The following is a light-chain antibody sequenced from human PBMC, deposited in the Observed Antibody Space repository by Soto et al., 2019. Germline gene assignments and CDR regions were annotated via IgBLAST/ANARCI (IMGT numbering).Light chain of an antibody. J-gene: IGLJ3*02. CDR3: CSFTNSYTWV. CDR1: SSDVGGYNY. Sequence: QSALTQPASVSGSPGQSITISCTGTSSDVGGYNYVSWFQHHPGKVPKLMIYEVRHRPSGVSDRFSGSKSGSTASLTISGLQAEDEADYYCCSFTNSYTWVFGGGTKLTVL. V-gene: IGLV2-14*01. CDR2: EVR.